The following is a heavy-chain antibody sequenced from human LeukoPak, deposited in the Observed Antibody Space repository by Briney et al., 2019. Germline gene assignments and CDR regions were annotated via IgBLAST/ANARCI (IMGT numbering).Heavy chain of an antibody. CDR3: ATVNYYGSGSYLYYFDY. J-gene: IGHJ4*02. CDR1: GYTFTSYG. CDR2: ISAYNGNT. V-gene: IGHV1-18*01. D-gene: IGHD3-10*01. Sequence: ASVKVSCKASGYTFTSYGISWVRQAPGQGLEWMGWISAYNGNTNYAQKLQGRVTMTTDTSTSTAYMELRSLRSDDTAVYYCATVNYYGSGSYLYYFDYWGQGTLVTVSS.